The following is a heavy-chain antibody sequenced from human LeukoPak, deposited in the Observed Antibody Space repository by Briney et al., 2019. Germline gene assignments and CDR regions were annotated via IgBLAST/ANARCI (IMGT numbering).Heavy chain of an antibody. V-gene: IGHV3-30-3*01. CDR1: GFTFSSYA. CDR2: ISYDANIGSNK. CDR3: ARDGGYDSWSGYYQDY. Sequence: GGSLRLSCAASGFTFSSYAMHWVRQAPGKGLEWVALISYDANIGSNKYYADSVKGRFTISRDNSKNTLYLQMNSLRAEDTAVYYCARDGGYDSWSGYYQDYWGQGTLVTVSS. D-gene: IGHD3-3*01. J-gene: IGHJ4*02.